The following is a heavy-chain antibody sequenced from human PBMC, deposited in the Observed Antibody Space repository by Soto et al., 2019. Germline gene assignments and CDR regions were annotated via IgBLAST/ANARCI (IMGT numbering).Heavy chain of an antibody. CDR3: QRLTMVRGVKRGGWFDP. CDR1: GGSISSGDYY. CDR2: IYYSGST. J-gene: IGHJ5*02. V-gene: IGHV4-31*03. D-gene: IGHD3-10*01. Sequence: QVQLQESGPGLVKPSQTLSLTCTVSGGSISSGDYYWSWIRQHPGKGLEWMGYIYYSGSTYYNPSLKSRVTISVDTSKIQSSLKLSSVPAADTAVYYCQRLTMVRGVKRGGWFDPWGQGTLVTVSS.